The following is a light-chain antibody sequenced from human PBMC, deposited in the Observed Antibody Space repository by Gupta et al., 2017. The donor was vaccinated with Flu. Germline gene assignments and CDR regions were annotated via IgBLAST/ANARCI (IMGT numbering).Light chain of an antibody. CDR3: QKHNISPWT. Sequence: IQITQSPSSLSASVGDRVTITCRASQDISNDLAWYQQKPGKIPKRLIYSASTLHSGVPSRFSGSGSGTDFTLTISSLQTEDFATYYCQKHNISPWTFGQGTKVEIK. CDR2: SAS. J-gene: IGKJ1*01. CDR1: QDISND. V-gene: IGKV1-27*01.